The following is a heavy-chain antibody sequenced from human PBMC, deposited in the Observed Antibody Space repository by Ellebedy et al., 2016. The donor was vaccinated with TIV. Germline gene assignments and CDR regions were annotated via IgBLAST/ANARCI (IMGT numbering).Heavy chain of an antibody. CDR2: IGTAGKT. CDR1: GFAFSSYD. CDR3: VRGADRRYYSYYMDV. J-gene: IGHJ6*03. Sequence: GESLKISCVVSGFAFSSYDMHWVRQATGKGLEWVSTIGTAGKTYYAGSVKDRFTMSRETAKSSLYLQLNSLRAGDTAVYYCVRGADRRYYSYYMDVWGKGTTVTVSS. V-gene: IGHV3-13*01.